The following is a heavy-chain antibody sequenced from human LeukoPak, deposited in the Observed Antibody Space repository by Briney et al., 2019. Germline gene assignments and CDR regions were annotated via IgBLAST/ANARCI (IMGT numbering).Heavy chain of an antibody. CDR2: IIPIFGTA. CDR1: GGTFSSYA. D-gene: IGHD1-1*01. V-gene: IGHV1-69*13. J-gene: IGHJ5*02. CDR3: AREDSDWKFDP. Sequence: ASVKVSCKASGGTFSSYAISWVRQAPGQGLEWMGGIIPIFGTANYAQKFQGRVTITADESTSTAYMELRSPRSEDTAVYYCAREDSDWKFDPWGQGTLVTVSS.